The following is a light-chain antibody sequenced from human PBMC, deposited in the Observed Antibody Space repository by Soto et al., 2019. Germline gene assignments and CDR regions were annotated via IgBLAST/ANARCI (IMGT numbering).Light chain of an antibody. CDR1: SSDVGAYNY. V-gene: IGLV2-8*01. CDR2: EVT. J-gene: IGLJ3*02. Sequence: QSALTQPPSASGSPGQSVTISCTGTSSDVGAYNYVSWYQQHAGKAPKLVIYEVTKRPSGVPDRLSGSKSANTASLTVSGLQAEDEADYYCSSFASSHTWVFGGGTNVTVL. CDR3: SSFASSHTWV.